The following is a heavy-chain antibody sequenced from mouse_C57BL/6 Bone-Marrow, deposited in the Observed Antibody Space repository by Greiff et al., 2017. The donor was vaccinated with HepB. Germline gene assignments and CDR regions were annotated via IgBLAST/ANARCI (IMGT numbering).Heavy chain of an antibody. CDR3: ARDRLRLFAY. CDR2: ISYDGSN. D-gene: IGHD3-2*02. J-gene: IGHJ3*01. V-gene: IGHV3-6*01. CDR1: GYSITSGYY. Sequence: EVKLQESGPGLVKPSQSLSLTCSVTGYSITSGYYWNWIRQFPGNKLEWMGYISYDGSNNYNPSLKNRISITRDTSKNQFFLKLNSVTTEDTATYYCARDRLRLFAYWGQGTLVTVSA.